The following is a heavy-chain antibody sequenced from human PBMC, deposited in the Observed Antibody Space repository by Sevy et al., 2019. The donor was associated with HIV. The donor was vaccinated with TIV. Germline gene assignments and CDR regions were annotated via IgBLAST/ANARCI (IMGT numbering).Heavy chain of an antibody. D-gene: IGHD3-16*01. J-gene: IGHJ3*02. Sequence: GGSLRLSCAASGFTFSSYWMSWVRQAPGKGLEWVANIKQDGSEKYYVDSVKGRFTISRDNAKNSLYLQMNSLRAEDTAVYYCARDPARGDYVWGRIHDFDIWGQGTMVTVSS. CDR1: GFTFSSYW. V-gene: IGHV3-7*01. CDR3: ARDPARGDYVWGRIHDFDI. CDR2: IKQDGSEK.